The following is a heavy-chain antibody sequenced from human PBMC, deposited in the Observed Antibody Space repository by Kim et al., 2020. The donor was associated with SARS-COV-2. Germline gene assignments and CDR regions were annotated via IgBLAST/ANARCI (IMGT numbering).Heavy chain of an antibody. Sequence: GGSLRLSCTASGFTFGDYAMSWFRQAPGKGLEWVGFIRSKAYGGTTEYAASVKGRFTISRDDSKSIAYLQMNSLKTEDTAVYYCTRDYYGSGDSLWDQENWFDPWGQGTLVTVSS. J-gene: IGHJ5*02. V-gene: IGHV3-49*03. CDR2: IRSKAYGGTT. CDR1: GFTFGDYA. D-gene: IGHD3-10*01. CDR3: TRDYYGSGDSLWDQENWFDP.